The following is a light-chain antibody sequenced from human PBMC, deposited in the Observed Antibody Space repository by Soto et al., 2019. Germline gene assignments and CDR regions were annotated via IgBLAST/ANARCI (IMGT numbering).Light chain of an antibody. V-gene: IGLV1-47*01. CDR3: AAWDDSLSCWV. J-gene: IGLJ3*02. Sequence: QSVLTQPPSASGTPGQRVTISCSGSSSNIGSNYVYWYQQLPGMAPKLLIYRNNQRPSGVPDRFSGSKSGTSASLAISGLRSEDEADYYCAAWDDSLSCWVFGGGTKVTVL. CDR1: SSNIGSNY. CDR2: RNN.